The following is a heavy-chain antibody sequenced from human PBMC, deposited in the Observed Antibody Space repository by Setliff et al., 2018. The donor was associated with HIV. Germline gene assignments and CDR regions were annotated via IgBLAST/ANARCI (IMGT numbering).Heavy chain of an antibody. Sequence: RASVKVSCKASGYIFTSYYIHWVRQAPGQGLEWMGLINPSGGSTNYAQKCQGRVTMTRDTSTSTVYMELSSLRSEDTAVYYCARERQYYYFDYWGQGTLVTVSS. CDR1: GYIFTSYY. V-gene: IGHV1-46*01. D-gene: IGHD2-2*01. J-gene: IGHJ4*02. CDR2: INPSGGST. CDR3: ARERQYYYFDY.